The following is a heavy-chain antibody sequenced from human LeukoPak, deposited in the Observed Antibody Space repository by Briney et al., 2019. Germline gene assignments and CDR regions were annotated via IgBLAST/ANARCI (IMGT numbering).Heavy chain of an antibody. Sequence: PGGSLRLSCAASGFTFSSYSMNWVRQAPGKVLEWIGSIYYSGSTYYSPSLKSRVTISVDTSKNQFSLKLSSVTAADTAVYYCARPVPSRLGWFDPWGQGTLVTVSS. V-gene: IGHV4-39*01. CDR1: GFTFSSYSMN. CDR3: ARPVPSRLGWFDP. D-gene: IGHD1-1*01. CDR2: IYYSGST. J-gene: IGHJ5*02.